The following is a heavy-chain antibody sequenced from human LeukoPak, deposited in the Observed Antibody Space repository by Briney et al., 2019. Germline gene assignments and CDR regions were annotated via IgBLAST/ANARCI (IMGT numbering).Heavy chain of an antibody. D-gene: IGHD1-14*01. J-gene: IGHJ4*02. V-gene: IGHV3-7*01. CDR1: GFTFTCCW. CDR2: IKQDGREK. Sequence: PGGSLRLSCAASGFTFTCCWMSWVRQTPGKGLEWVASIKQDGREKFYADSVKGRFTISRDNAQNSLYLQMNSLRGEDTAVYYCTRDRSRAEDDWGQGTLVTVSS. CDR3: TRDRSRAEDD.